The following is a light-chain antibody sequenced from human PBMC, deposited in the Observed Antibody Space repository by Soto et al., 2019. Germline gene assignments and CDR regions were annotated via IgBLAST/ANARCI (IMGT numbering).Light chain of an antibody. Sequence: QSVLTQPRSVSGSPGQSVTISCTGTSSDVGGYNYVSWYQQYSAKAPKVMIYDVSKRPSGVPDRFSGSKSGNTASLTISGLQAEDEADYYCCSYAGSNTFVFGTGTKLTVL. CDR1: SSDVGGYNY. CDR2: DVS. V-gene: IGLV2-11*01. CDR3: CSYAGSNTFV. J-gene: IGLJ1*01.